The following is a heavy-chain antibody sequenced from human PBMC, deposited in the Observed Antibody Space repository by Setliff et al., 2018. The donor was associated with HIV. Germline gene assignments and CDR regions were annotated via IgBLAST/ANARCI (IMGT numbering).Heavy chain of an antibody. CDR3: ARGESSTWDLAEHFQH. D-gene: IGHD2-2*01. V-gene: IGHV4-31*03. CDR1: GVSVSSGGYY. CDR2: VHHTGTT. J-gene: IGHJ1*01. Sequence: LSLTCTVSGVSVSSGGYYWSWIRQHPGKGLEWIGDVHHTGTTYLNPSLKSRIPISVDTSKNQFSLKLGFVTAADTAVYHCARGESSTWDLAEHFQHWGHGTLVTVSS.